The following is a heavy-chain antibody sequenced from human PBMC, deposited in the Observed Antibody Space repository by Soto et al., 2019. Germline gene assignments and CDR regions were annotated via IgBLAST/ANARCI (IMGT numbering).Heavy chain of an antibody. CDR3: ARDFSRDSAQLDV. CDR2: IYYSGST. CDR1: GGSISSGGYY. J-gene: IGHJ6*02. D-gene: IGHD5-18*01. Sequence: SETLSLTCTVSGGSISSGGYYWSWIRQHPGKGLEWIGYIYYSGSTYYNPSLKSRVTISVDTSKNQFSLKLSSVTAADTAVYYCARDFSRDSAQLDVWGQGTTVTVSS. V-gene: IGHV4-31*03.